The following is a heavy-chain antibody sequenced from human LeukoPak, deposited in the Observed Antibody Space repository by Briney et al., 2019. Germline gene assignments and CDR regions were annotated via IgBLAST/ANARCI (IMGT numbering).Heavy chain of an antibody. Sequence: PGGSLRLSCAASGFTFSSYAVSWVRQAPGKGLEWVATISGSGGNTYYADSVKGRFTISRDNSKNTLYLQMNSLRAEDTAVYYCAKDHQWRIRRNYFDYWGQGTLVTVSS. D-gene: IGHD6-19*01. V-gene: IGHV3-23*01. CDR1: GFTFSSYA. CDR2: ISGSGGNT. J-gene: IGHJ4*02. CDR3: AKDHQWRIRRNYFDY.